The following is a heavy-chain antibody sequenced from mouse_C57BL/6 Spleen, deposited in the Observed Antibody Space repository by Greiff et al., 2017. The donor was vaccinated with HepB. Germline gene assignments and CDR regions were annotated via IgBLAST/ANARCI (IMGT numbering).Heavy chain of an antibody. D-gene: IGHD2-12*01. CDR2: IDPSDSYT. Sequence: LQQPGAELVMPGASVKLSCKASGYTFTSYWMHWVKQRPGQGLEWIGEIDPSDSYTNYNQKFKGKSTLTVDKSSSTAYMQLSSLTSEDSSVYYCARCYDDGYYFDYWGQGTTLTVSS. CDR3: ARCYDDGYYFDY. J-gene: IGHJ2*01. V-gene: IGHV1-69*01. CDR1: GYTFTSYW.